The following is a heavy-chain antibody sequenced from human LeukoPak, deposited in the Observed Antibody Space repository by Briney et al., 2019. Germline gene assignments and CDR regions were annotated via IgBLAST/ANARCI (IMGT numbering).Heavy chain of an antibody. CDR2: INHSGST. V-gene: IGHV4-34*01. J-gene: IGHJ5*02. D-gene: IGHD3-9*01. Sequence: SETLSLTCAVYGGSFSGYYWSWIRQPPGKGLEWIGEINHSGSTNYNPSLKSRVTISVDTSKNQFSLKLSSVTAADTAVYYCASLNFNYDILTGYYYWFDPWGQGTLVTVSS. CDR1: GGSFSGYY. CDR3: ASLNFNYDILTGYYYWFDP.